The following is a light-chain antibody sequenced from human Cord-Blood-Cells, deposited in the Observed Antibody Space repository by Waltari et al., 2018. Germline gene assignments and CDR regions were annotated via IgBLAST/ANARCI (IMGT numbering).Light chain of an antibody. CDR1: SSNIGAGYD. Sequence: QSVLTQPPSVSGAPGQRVTISCTGSSSNIGAGYDLHWYQQLPGTAPKLLIYGNSNRPSGVPDRFSGSKSGTSASLAITGLQAEYEADYYCQSYDSSRSGFYVFGTGTKVTVL. V-gene: IGLV1-40*01. J-gene: IGLJ1*01. CDR3: QSYDSSRSGFYV. CDR2: GNS.